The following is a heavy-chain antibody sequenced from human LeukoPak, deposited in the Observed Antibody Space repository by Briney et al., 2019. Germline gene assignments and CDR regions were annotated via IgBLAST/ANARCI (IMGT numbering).Heavy chain of an antibody. CDR1: GFTFSSYW. CDR3: ARDYRYAFDN. V-gene: IGHV3-7*01. CDR2: IKQDGSER. J-gene: IGHJ4*02. D-gene: IGHD1-1*01. Sequence: GGSLRLSCAASGFTFSSYWMSWVRQAPGKGLEWVANIKQDGSERYYVDSVKGRFTISRDNAKSSLYLQMSSLRVEDTAVYYCARDYRYAFDNWGQGALVTVSS.